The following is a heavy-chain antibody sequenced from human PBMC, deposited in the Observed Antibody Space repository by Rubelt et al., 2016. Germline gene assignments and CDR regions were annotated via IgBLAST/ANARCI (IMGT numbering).Heavy chain of an antibody. D-gene: IGHD6-6*01. CDR3: AREERSRAARRVFDY. J-gene: IGHJ4*02. CDR2: INHCGST. CDR1: GGSFSGYY. V-gene: IGHV4-34*01. Sequence: QVQLQQWGAGLLKPSETLSLTCAVYGGSFSGYYWSWIRQPPGKGLAWIGEINHCGSTNYNPSLKSRVTLSVDTSKNQFSLELSSVSAADTAVYYCAREERSRAARRVFDYWGQGTLVTVAS.